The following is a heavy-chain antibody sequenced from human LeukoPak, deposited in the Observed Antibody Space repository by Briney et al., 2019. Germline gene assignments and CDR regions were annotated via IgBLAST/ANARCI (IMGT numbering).Heavy chain of an antibody. V-gene: IGHV1-8*01. Sequence: ASVKVSCXASGYTFTSYDINWVRQATGQGLEWMGWMNPNSGNTGYAQKFQGRVTMTRDTSISTAYMELSRLRSDDTAVYYCARDSADCSSTSCYSWNWFDPWGQGTLVTVSS. CDR3: ARDSADCSSTSCYSWNWFDP. D-gene: IGHD2-2*02. J-gene: IGHJ5*02. CDR1: GYTFTSYD. CDR2: MNPNSGNT.